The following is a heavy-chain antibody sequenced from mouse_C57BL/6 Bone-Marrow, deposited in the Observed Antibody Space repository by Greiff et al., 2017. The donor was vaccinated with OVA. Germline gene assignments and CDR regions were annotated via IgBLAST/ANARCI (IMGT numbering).Heavy chain of an antibody. V-gene: IGHV5-15*01. D-gene: IGHD1-1*01. CDR1: GFTFSDYG. CDR3: ARIDYYGRSYWDFDV. Sequence: EVQLVESGGGLVQPGGSLKLSCAASGFTFSDYGMAWVRQAPRKGPEWVAFISNLAYSIYYADTVTGRFTISRENAKNTLYLEMSRLRSEDTALYYCARIDYYGRSYWDFDVWGTGTTVTVSS. J-gene: IGHJ1*03. CDR2: ISNLAYSI.